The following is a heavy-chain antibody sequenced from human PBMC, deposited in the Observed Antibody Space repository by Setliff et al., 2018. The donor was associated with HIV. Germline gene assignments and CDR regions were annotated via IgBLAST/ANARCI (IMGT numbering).Heavy chain of an antibody. Sequence: GASVKVSCKASGYALTTYDINWVRQATGQGLEWMGWMNPKTGNTVYEQKFQGRVTMSRDTSIDTAYMELSSLRSEDTAVYYCARKVGITTYYYDNSDYSHAFNVWGQGTLVTVSS. CDR2: MNPKTGNT. CDR1: GYALTTYD. V-gene: IGHV1-8*01. J-gene: IGHJ3*01. D-gene: IGHD3-22*01. CDR3: ARKVGITTYYYDNSDYSHAFNV.